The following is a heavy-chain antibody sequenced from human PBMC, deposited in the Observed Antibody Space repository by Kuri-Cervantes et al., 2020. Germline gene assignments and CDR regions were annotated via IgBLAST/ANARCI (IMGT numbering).Heavy chain of an antibody. CDR2: VRNKANSYTT. J-gene: IGHJ3*02. Sequence: LSLTCAASGFTFSDHYMDWVRQAPGKGLEWVGRVRNKANSYTTEYAASVKGRFTISRDDSKNTLYLQMNSLKTEDTGVYYCTTGGPSTVPGTPFDIWGQGTMVTVSS. CDR1: GFTFSDHY. D-gene: IGHD6-19*01. CDR3: TTGGPSTVPGTPFDI. V-gene: IGHV3-72*01.